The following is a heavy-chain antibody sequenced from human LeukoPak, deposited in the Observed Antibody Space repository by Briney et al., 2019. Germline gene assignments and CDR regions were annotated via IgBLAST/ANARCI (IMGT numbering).Heavy chain of an antibody. V-gene: IGHV4-4*07. CDR3: ARAPSHYYDSSGSPQLFDY. D-gene: IGHD3-22*01. J-gene: IGHJ4*02. Sequence: PLETLFLTCTVSGGSISSYYWSWIRQPAGKGLEWIGRIYTSGGTNYNPSLKSRVTMSVDTSKNQFSLKLSSVTAADTAVYYCARAPSHYYDSSGSPQLFDYWGQGTLVTVSS. CDR1: GGSISSYY. CDR2: IYTSGGT.